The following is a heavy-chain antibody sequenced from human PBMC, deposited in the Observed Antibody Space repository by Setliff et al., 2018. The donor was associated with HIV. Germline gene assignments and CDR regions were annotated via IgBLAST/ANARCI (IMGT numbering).Heavy chain of an antibody. CDR2: INPNNGDT. CDR1: GYTFTGYY. CDR3: AKPSLEWSPNCFDP. V-gene: IGHV1-2*02. J-gene: IGHJ5*02. Sequence: ASVKVSCKTSGYTFTGYYVHWVRQAPGQGLEWMGWINPNNGDTSYAQKFQGRVTMTRDTSISTAYMELSSLKSDDTAVYYYAKPSLEWSPNCFDPWGQGTLVTVSS. D-gene: IGHD3-3*01.